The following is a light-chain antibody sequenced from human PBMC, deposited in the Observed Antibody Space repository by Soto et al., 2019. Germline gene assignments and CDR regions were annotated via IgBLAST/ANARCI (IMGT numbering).Light chain of an antibody. CDR1: QSVSSSY. CDR3: QQYGRSPK. Sequence: EIVLTQSPGTLSLSPGERATLSCRASQSVSSSYLAWYQQKPGQAPRLLIYGASSRATGIPDRFSGSGSGTEFTLTISRLEPEDFAVYYCQQYGRSPKFGKGTKVDI. CDR2: GAS. J-gene: IGKJ1*01. V-gene: IGKV3-20*01.